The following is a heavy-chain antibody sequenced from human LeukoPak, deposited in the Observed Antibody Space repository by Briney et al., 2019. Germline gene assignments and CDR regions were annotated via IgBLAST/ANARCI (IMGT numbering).Heavy chain of an antibody. J-gene: IGHJ4*02. CDR1: GASLGGYY. D-gene: IGHD2-15*01. CDR2: VNHSGST. V-gene: IGHV4-34*01. CDR3: ARRVVVAALGY. Sequence: SETLSLTCAVYGASLGGYYWSWIRQPPGKGLEWIGEVNHSGSTNYNPSLKSRVTISVDTSKKQFSLKLSSVTAADTAVYYCARRVVVAALGYWGQGALVTVSS.